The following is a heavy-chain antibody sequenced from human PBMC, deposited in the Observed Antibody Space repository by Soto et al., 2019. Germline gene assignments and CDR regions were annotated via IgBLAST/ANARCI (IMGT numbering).Heavy chain of an antibody. CDR3: ARDRAVYCSNGICLDAFDI. V-gene: IGHV1-69*13. D-gene: IGHD2-8*01. J-gene: IGHJ3*02. CDR2: IIPIFGTA. CDR1: GGTFSSYA. Sequence: ASVKVSCKASGGTFSSYAISWVRQAPGQGLEWMGGIIPIFGTANYAQKFQGRVTITADESTSTAYMELSSLRSEDTAVYYCARDRAVYCSNGICLDAFDIWGQGTLVTVSS.